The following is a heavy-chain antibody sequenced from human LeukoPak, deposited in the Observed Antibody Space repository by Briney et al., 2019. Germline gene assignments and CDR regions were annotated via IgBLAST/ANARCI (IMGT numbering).Heavy chain of an antibody. V-gene: IGHV3-48*03. J-gene: IGHJ4*02. CDR1: GFTFSSYE. D-gene: IGHD2-21*02. CDR3: ALTPPTPAYCGGDCYFGNY. Sequence: GGSLRLSCAASGFTFSSYEMNWVRQAPGKGLEWVSYISSSGSTIYYADSVKGRFTISRDNAKNSLYLQMNSLRAEDTAVYYCALTPPTPAYCGGDCYFGNYWGQGTLVTVSS. CDR2: ISSSGSTI.